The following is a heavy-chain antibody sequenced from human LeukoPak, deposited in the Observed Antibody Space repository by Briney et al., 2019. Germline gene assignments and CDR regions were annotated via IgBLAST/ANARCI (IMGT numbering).Heavy chain of an antibody. CDR3: ARDLGYYGSGSTV. CDR1: GFTFSSYW. CDR2: IKQDGSEK. D-gene: IGHD3-10*01. J-gene: IGHJ4*02. Sequence: GGSLRLSCAASGFTFSSYWMSWVRQAPGKGLEWVANIKQDGSEKYYVDSVKGRFTISRDNAKNSLYLQMNSLRAEDTAVYYWARDLGYYGSGSTVWGQGTLVTVSS. V-gene: IGHV3-7*01.